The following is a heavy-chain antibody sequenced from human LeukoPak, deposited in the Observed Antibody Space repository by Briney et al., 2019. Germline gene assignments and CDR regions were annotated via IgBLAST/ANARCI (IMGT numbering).Heavy chain of an antibody. CDR2: ISGSGGST. Sequence: GGSLRLSCGASGFTFSSYAMSWVRQAPGKGLEWVSAISGSGGSTYYADSVKGRFTISRDNSKNTLYLQMNSLRAEDTAVYYCAKDGGVVVTAIIYWGQGTLVTVSS. D-gene: IGHD2-21*02. CDR3: AKDGGVVVTAIIY. V-gene: IGHV3-23*01. J-gene: IGHJ4*02. CDR1: GFTFSSYA.